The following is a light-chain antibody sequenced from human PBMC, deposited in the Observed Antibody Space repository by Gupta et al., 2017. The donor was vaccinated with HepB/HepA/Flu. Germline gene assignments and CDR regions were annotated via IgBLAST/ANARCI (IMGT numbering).Light chain of an antibody. J-gene: IGKJ1*01. Sequence: EIVLTPSPAALSLSPGERAPLSCMASQKIRSSLAWHQQKSGQAPRLLIYDVSNRSNGVPGRFVGSGSGTEFTLTISRLEPEDVAVYYCQQASKWPRTFGQGTXVEI. V-gene: IGKV3-11*01. CDR2: DVS. CDR3: QQASKWPRT. CDR1: QKIRSS.